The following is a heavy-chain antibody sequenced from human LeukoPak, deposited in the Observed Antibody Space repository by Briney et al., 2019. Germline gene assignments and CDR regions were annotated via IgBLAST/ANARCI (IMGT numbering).Heavy chain of an antibody. CDR1: GFTFDDYG. J-gene: IGHJ4*02. Sequence: GGSLRLSCAASGFTFDDYGMSWVRQAPGKGLEWVSAISGSGGSTYYADSVKGRFTISRDNSKNTLYLQMNSLRAEDTAVYYCAKGDDYYDSSGTPSDYWGQGTLVTVSS. CDR2: ISGSGGST. V-gene: IGHV3-23*01. CDR3: AKGDDYYDSSGTPSDY. D-gene: IGHD3-22*01.